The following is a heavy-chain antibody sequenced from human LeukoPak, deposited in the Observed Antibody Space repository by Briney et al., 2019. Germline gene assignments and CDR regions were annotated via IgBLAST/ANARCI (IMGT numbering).Heavy chain of an antibody. V-gene: IGHV3-9*01. CDR2: ISWNSGSI. Sequence: GGSRRLSCAASGFTFDDYAMHWVRQAPGKGLEWVSGISWNSGSIGYADSVKGRFTISRDNAKNSLYLQMNSLRAEDTALYYCAKDLYGTSLTRGFDYWGQGTLVTVSS. CDR3: AKDLYGTSLTRGFDY. CDR1: GFTFDDYA. D-gene: IGHD2-2*01. J-gene: IGHJ4*02.